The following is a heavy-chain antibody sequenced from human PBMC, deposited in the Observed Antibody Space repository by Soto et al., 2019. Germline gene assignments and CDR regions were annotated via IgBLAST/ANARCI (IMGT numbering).Heavy chain of an antibody. D-gene: IGHD4-17*01. CDR2: IYYSGST. J-gene: IGHJ4*02. Sequence: SETLSLTCTVSGGSISSGGYYWSWIRQPPGKGLEWIGYIYYSGSTNYNPSLKSRVTISVDTSKNQFSLKLSSVTAADTAVYYCARRYGASFDYWGQGTLVTVSS. CDR1: GGSISSGGYY. CDR3: ARRYGASFDY. V-gene: IGHV4-61*08.